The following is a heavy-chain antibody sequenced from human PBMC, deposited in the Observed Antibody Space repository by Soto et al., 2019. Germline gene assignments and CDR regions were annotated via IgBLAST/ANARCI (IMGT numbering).Heavy chain of an antibody. CDR1: GGTFSSYA. CDR2: IIPIFGTA. CDR3: ARVGRVRYFDWLSTSHGMDV. Sequence: SVKVSCKASGGTFSSYAISCVRQAPGQGLEWMGGIIPIFGTANYAQKFQGRVTITADKSTSTAYMELSSLRSEDTAVYYCARVGRVRYFDWLSTSHGMDVWGQGTTVTVSS. V-gene: IGHV1-69*06. J-gene: IGHJ6*02. D-gene: IGHD3-9*01.